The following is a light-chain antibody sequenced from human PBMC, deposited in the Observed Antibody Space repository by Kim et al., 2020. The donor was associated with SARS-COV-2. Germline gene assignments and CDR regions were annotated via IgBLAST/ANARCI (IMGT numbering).Light chain of an antibody. CDR1: QGISNG. J-gene: IGKJ4*01. V-gene: IGKV1-16*02. CDR2: AAS. Sequence: DIQMTQSPSSLSASVGDTVTITCRASQGISNGLAWFQQRPGKAPKSLLYAASSLESGVPSKFRGSGSGTDFTLIISNLQPEDFATYYSQQCNTYPLTFGGGTKVDIK. CDR3: QQCNTYPLT.